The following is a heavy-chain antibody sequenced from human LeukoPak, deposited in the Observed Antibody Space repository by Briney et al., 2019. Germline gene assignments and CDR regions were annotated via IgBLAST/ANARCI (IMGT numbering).Heavy chain of an antibody. J-gene: IGHJ4*02. CDR2: IKQDGSEK. V-gene: IGHV3-7*01. D-gene: IGHD3-22*01. Sequence: PGGSLRLSCAASGFTFSSYWMSWVRQAPGKGLEWVANIKQDGSEKYYVDSVKGRCTISRDNAKHSLYLQMNSLRAEDTAVYYCARDTRITMIVVVSALDYWGQGTLVTVSS. CDR1: GFTFSSYW. CDR3: ARDTRITMIVVVSALDY.